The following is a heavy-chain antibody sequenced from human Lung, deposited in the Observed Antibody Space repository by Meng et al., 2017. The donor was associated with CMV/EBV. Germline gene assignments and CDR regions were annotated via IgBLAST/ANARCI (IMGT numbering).Heavy chain of an antibody. Sequence: SLKISXAASGFTVSSNYMSWVRQAPGKGLEWVGFIRSKAYGGTTEYAASVKGRFTISRDDSKSIAYLQMNSLKTEDTAVYYCTRVGTYYYDSSGYYLREEGYFDYWGQGTLVTVSS. J-gene: IGHJ4*02. CDR2: IRSKAYGGTT. CDR3: TRVGTYYYDSSGYYLREEGYFDY. D-gene: IGHD3-22*01. CDR1: GFTVSSNY. V-gene: IGHV3-49*04.